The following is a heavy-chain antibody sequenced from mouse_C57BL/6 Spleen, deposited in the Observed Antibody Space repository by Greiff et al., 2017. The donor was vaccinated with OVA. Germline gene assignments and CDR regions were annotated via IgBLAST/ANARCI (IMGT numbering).Heavy chain of an antibody. CDR1: GYTFTDYY. CDR3: ARGDDGYPFDY. V-gene: IGHV1-76*01. D-gene: IGHD2-3*01. Sequence: QVQLQQSGAELVRPGASVKLSCKASGYTFTDYYINWVKQRPGQGLEWIARIYPGSGNTYYNEKFKGKATLTAEKSSSTAYMQLSSLTSDDSAVYFCARGDDGYPFDYWGQGTTLTVSS. CDR2: IYPGSGNT. J-gene: IGHJ2*01.